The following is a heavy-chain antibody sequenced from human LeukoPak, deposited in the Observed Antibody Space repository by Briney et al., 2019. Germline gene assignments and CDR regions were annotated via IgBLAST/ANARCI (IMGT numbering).Heavy chain of an antibody. CDR1: AYTSTGYS. D-gene: IGHD5-18*01. V-gene: IGHV1-2*06. CDR3: ARQRYGYFFNY. CDR2: ISPNTGGP. Sequence: ASVKVSCKASAYTSTGYSMHWVRQAPGQGLEWVGRISPNTGGPNYAEKFQGRVTMTRDTSISTAYMELRRLRYDDTAVYYCARQRYGYFFNYGGQGNLVTVSS. J-gene: IGHJ4*02.